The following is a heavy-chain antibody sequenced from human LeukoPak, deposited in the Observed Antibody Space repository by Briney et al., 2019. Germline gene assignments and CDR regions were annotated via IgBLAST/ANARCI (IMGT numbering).Heavy chain of an antibody. J-gene: IGHJ4*02. CDR2: IYYTGST. Sequence: PSETLSLTCTVSGGSTNGYYWSWIRQSPGKGLESLGYIYYTGSTNYNPSLKSRVTMSVDTSRNQFFLRLSSVTAADTAVYYCARFSEYYHSSVHYLDYWGQGTLVSVSS. CDR3: ARFSEYYHSSVHYLDY. D-gene: IGHD3-22*01. V-gene: IGHV4-59*01. CDR1: GGSTNGYY.